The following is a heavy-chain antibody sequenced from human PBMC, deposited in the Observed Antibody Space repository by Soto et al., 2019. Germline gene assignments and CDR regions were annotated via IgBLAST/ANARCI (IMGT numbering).Heavy chain of an antibody. D-gene: IGHD1-1*01. CDR3: ARGSWDDVSGHYYMDV. CDR2: TYYRSKWYS. V-gene: IGHV6-1*01. J-gene: IGHJ6*03. Sequence: PSQTLSLTCDISGDSVSSNSAAWNWIRQTPSRGLEWLGRTYYRSKWYSNYAISVKSRVTVNPDTFKNQFSLQLNSVTPEGTAVYYCARGSWDDVSGHYYMDVWGKGTTVTVSS. CDR1: GDSVSSNSAA.